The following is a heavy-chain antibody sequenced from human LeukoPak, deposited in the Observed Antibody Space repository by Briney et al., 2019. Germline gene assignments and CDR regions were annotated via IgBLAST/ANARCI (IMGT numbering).Heavy chain of an antibody. J-gene: IGHJ4*02. Sequence: GGSLRLSCAATGFTLNDYAMHWVQQIQGNATKNKTGISWNSGSVCDADSVKGRFTISRDNDKNSLYLQMNSLRAEDTALYYCAKDQSSGYSFQDYWGQGTLVTVSS. D-gene: IGHD3-22*01. CDR1: GFTLNDYA. V-gene: IGHV3-9*01. CDR2: ISWNSGSV. CDR3: AKDQSSGYSFQDY.